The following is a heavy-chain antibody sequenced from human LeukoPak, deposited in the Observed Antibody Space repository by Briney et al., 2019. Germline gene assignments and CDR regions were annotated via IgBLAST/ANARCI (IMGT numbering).Heavy chain of an antibody. D-gene: IGHD3-10*01. CDR2: INHSGST. CDR1: GGSLSGYY. CDR3: ARLVSADY. Sequence: PSETLSLTCAVYGGSLSGYYWSWIRQPPGKGLEWIGEINHSGSTNYNPSLKSRVTISVDTSKNQFSLKLSSVTAADTAVYYCARLVSADYWGQGTLVTVSS. J-gene: IGHJ4*02. V-gene: IGHV4-34*01.